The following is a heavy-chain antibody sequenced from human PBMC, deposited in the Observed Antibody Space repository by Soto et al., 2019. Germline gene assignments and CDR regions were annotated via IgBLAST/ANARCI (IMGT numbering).Heavy chain of an antibody. CDR1: GFTFSSYS. CDR3: ARGYYDVWSGNLYYYYYMDV. CDR2: ISSSSSYI. D-gene: IGHD3-3*01. V-gene: IGHV3-21*01. Sequence: EVQLVESGGGLVKPGGSLRLSCAASGFTFSSYSMNWVRQAPGKGLEWVASISSSSSYIYYADSVKGRFTISRDNAKNSLYLQMNSLRDEDTAVYYCARGYYDVWSGNLYYYYYMDVWGKGTTVTVSS. J-gene: IGHJ6*03.